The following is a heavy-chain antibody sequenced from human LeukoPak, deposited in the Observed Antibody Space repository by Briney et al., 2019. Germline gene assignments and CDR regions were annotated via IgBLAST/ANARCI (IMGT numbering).Heavy chain of an antibody. D-gene: IGHD6-19*01. CDR1: GFTFSSYA. CDR3: ANPSYSSGWYYFDY. V-gene: IGHV3-23*01. Sequence: GGSLRLSCAASGFTFSSYAMSWVRQAPGKGLEWVSAISGSGGSTYYADSVKGRFTISRDNSKNTPYLQMNSLRAEDTAVYYCANPSYSSGWYYFDYWGQGTLVTVSS. J-gene: IGHJ4*02. CDR2: ISGSGGST.